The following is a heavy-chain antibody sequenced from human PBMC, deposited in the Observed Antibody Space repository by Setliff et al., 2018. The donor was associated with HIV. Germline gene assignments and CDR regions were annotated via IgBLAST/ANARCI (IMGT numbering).Heavy chain of an antibody. V-gene: IGHV4-4*08. Sequence: SETLSLTCTISGVYISNYHWGWIRQPPGRGLEWIGSIHTTGSPKNNPSLQSRVSISIDMAKSLFSLELSSVTAADTAVYYCATLDHSGGNFLAYWGQGSLVTVSS. CDR3: ATLDHSGGNFLAY. J-gene: IGHJ4*02. CDR1: GVYISNYH. CDR2: IHTTGSP. D-gene: IGHD2-21*02.